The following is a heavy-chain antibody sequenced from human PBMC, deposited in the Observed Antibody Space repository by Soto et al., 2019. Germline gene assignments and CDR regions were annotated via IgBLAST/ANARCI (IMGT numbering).Heavy chain of an antibody. V-gene: IGHV3-23*01. Sequence: EVQLLESGGGLVQPGGSLRLSCAASGFTFSTYAMSWVRQAPGKGLEWVPTISGSGGGTHYADSVKGRFTISRDNSKNTLYLQMNGLRAEDTAIYYCAKGVCTNGVCYFDYWGQGTLVTVSS. CDR2: ISGSGGGT. CDR1: GFTFSTYA. D-gene: IGHD2-8*01. CDR3: AKGVCTNGVCYFDY. J-gene: IGHJ4*02.